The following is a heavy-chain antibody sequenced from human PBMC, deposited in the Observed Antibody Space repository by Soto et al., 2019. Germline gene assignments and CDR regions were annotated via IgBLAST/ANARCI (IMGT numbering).Heavy chain of an antibody. D-gene: IGHD2-15*01. CDR3: AKDASCYSCGA. CDR2: IYYSGST. Sequence: PSETLSLTCTVSGGSISSYYWSWIRQPPGKGLEWIGYIYYSGSTNYNPSLKSRVTISVDTSKNQFSLKLSSVTAADTAVYYCAKDASCYSCGAWGQGALVTVSS. J-gene: IGHJ4*02. V-gene: IGHV4-59*08. CDR1: GGSISSYY.